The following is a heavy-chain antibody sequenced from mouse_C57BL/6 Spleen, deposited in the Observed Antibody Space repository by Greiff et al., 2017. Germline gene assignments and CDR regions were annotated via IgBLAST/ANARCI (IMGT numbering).Heavy chain of an antibody. Sequence: VQGVESGGDLVKPGGSLKLSCAASGFTFSSYGMSWVRQTPDKRLEWVATISSGGSYTYYPDSVKGRFTISRDNAKNTLYLQMSSLKSEDTAMYYCARHDGYLFDYWGQGTTLTVSS. CDR1: GFTFSSYG. CDR2: ISSGGSYT. CDR3: ARHDGYLFDY. D-gene: IGHD2-3*01. J-gene: IGHJ2*01. V-gene: IGHV5-6*01.